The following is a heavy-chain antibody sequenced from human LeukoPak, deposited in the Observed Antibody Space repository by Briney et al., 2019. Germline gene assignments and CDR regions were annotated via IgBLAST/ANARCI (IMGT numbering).Heavy chain of an antibody. Sequence: ASVKVSCKASGYTFTGYYMDWVRQAPGQGLEWMGWITTYNGSPKYAQKFAGRVTMTRDTSTTTGYMELKSLTYDDTAVYFCARRGAVGDAFDLWGQGTLVTVSS. CDR2: ITTYNGSP. V-gene: IGHV1-18*04. J-gene: IGHJ3*01. CDR3: ARRGAVGDAFDL. CDR1: GYTFTGYY. D-gene: IGHD1-26*01.